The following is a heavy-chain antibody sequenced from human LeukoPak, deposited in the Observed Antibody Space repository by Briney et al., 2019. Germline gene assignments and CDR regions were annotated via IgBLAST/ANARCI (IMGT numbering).Heavy chain of an antibody. CDR1: GGSISSYY. CDR3: SGGYYGSGSNDY. Sequence: SETLSLTCTVSGGSISSYYWSWIRQPPGKGLEWIGYFYSSGSTNYNPSPKSRVTISVDTSKNQFSLKLSFVTAADTAVYYCSGGYYGSGSNDYWGQGTLVTVSS. J-gene: IGHJ4*02. V-gene: IGHV4-59*08. D-gene: IGHD3-10*01. CDR2: FYSSGST.